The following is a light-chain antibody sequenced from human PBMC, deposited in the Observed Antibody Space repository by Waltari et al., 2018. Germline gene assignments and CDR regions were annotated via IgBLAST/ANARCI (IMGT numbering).Light chain of an antibody. V-gene: IGKV3-15*01. CDR2: GAS. CDR1: QSVRRN. Sequence: EIVMTQSPAILSVSPGERATLSCRASQSVRRNLAWFQQKPGQAPRLLIYGASTRATGIPARFSGSGSGTEFTLTISSMQSEDFAVYYCQQYNKWPPYTFGQGTKLESK. J-gene: IGKJ2*01. CDR3: QQYNKWPPYT.